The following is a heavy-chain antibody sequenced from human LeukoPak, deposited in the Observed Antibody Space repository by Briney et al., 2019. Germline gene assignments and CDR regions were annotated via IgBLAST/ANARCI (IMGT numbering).Heavy chain of an antibody. CDR3: ARGSLGYCSGGSCYSWFDP. CDR2: INPNSGGT. CDR1: GYTFTGYS. J-gene: IGHJ5*02. D-gene: IGHD2-15*01. V-gene: IGHV1-2*02. Sequence: ASVKVSCKASGYTFTGYSIHWVRQAPGQGLEWMGWINPNSGGTKYAQNFQGRVTMTEDTSINRAYMELSRLRSGDTAVYYCARGSLGYCSGGSCYSWFDPWGQGTLVTVSS.